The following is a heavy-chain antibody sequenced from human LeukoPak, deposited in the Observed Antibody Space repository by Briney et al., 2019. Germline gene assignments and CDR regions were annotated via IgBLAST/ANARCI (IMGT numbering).Heavy chain of an antibody. J-gene: IGHJ4*02. D-gene: IGHD3-3*01. CDR1: GFTFSSYT. CDR3: ARDYDFWSGYYDY. V-gene: IGHV3-23*01. Sequence: GGSLRLSCAASGFTFSSYTMSWVRQAPGKGLEWVSTITTSDGNTYYADSVKGRFTVSRDNSKNTLFLQMNSLRAEDTAVYYCARDYDFWSGYYDYWGQGTLVTVSS. CDR2: ITTSDGNT.